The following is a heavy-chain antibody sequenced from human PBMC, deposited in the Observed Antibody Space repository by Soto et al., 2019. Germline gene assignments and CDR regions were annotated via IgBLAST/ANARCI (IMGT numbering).Heavy chain of an antibody. CDR2: IWYDSSNK. D-gene: IGHD6-13*01. J-gene: IGHJ4*02. CDR1: GFTFRSNG. CDR3: AKEGNIGSSSWYYFDY. V-gene: IGHV3-33*06. Sequence: QVQLVESGGGVVQPGRSLRLSCAASGFTFRSNGMHWVRQAPGKGLEWVATIWYDSSNKYYVDSVKGRFTISRDNSKNTLYLHMNNLRAEDTGIYYCAKEGNIGSSSWYYFDYWGQGTLVTVSS.